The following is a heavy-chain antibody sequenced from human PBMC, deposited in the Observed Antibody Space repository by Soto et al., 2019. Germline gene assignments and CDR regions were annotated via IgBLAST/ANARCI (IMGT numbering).Heavy chain of an antibody. CDR3: ARGVAPTIFGVEYIDV. V-gene: IGHV4-59*01. J-gene: IGHJ6*03. Sequence: SETLSLTCTVSGGSISSYYWSWIRQPPGKGLEWIGYIYYSGSTNYNPSLKSRVTISVDTSKNQFSLKLSSVTAADTAVYYCARGVAPTIFGVEYIDVWGKGTTVTVSS. CDR2: IYYSGST. CDR1: GGSISSYY. D-gene: IGHD3-3*01.